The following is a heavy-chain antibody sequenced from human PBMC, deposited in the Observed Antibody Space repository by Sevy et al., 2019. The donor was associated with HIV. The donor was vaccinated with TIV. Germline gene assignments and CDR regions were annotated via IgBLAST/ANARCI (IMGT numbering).Heavy chain of an antibody. V-gene: IGHV3-21*01. Sequence: GGSLRLSCAASGFTFSSYSMNWVRQAPGKGLEWVSSISSISSYIYYAASVKGRFTISRENAKNSLYLQMNSLRAEDTAVYYCVSGSGWQNDAFDIWGQGTMVTVSS. CDR3: VSGSGWQNDAFDI. D-gene: IGHD6-19*01. CDR2: ISSISSYI. CDR1: GFTFSSYS. J-gene: IGHJ3*02.